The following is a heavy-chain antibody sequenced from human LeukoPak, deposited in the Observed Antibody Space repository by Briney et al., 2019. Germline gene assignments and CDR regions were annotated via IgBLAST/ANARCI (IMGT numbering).Heavy chain of an antibody. CDR3: ATDWSALSSGWYVGGY. D-gene: IGHD6-19*01. Sequence: VASVKVSCKASGYTFTSYGISWVRQAPGQGLEWMGWISAYNGNTNYAQKFQGRVTMTEDTSTDTAYMELSSLRSEDTAVYYCATDWSALSSGWYVGGYWGQGTLVTVSS. V-gene: IGHV1-18*01. CDR2: ISAYNGNT. J-gene: IGHJ4*02. CDR1: GYTFTSYG.